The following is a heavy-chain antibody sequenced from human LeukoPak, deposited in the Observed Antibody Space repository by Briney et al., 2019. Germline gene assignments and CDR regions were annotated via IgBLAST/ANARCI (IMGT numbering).Heavy chain of an antibody. D-gene: IGHD2-15*01. J-gene: IGHJ4*02. Sequence: PSETLSLTCTVSGGSISSSSYYWGWIRQPPGKGLEWIGSIYYSGSTYYNPSLKSRVTISVDTSKNQFSLKLSSVTAADTAVYYCARDLGVVVAANAYGVDYWGQGTLVTVSS. CDR3: ARDLGVVVAANAYGVDY. V-gene: IGHV4-39*07. CDR1: GGSISSSSYY. CDR2: IYYSGST.